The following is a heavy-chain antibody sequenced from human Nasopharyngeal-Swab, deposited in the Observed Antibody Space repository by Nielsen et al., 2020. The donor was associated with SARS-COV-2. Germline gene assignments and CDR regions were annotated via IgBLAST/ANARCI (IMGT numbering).Heavy chain of an antibody. J-gene: IGHJ4*02. V-gene: IGHV3-30*03. Sequence: GESLQISCAASGFTFSSFGMHWVRQAPGKGLEWVAFIAHDASNEYYGDSVKGRFSISRDSSKNTLHLQMDSLRGEDTAVYYCARDAPAHYGAFYWGRGTLVTVSS. CDR1: GFTFSSFG. CDR3: ARDAPAHYGAFY. CDR2: IAHDASNE. D-gene: IGHD4-17*01.